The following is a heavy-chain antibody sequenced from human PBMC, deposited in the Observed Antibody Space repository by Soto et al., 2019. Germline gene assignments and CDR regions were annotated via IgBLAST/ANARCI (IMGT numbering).Heavy chain of an antibody. D-gene: IGHD3-22*01. Sequence: QVQLVESGGGVVQPGRSLRLSCAASGFTFNGFGMHWVRQAPGKGLEWVAVISYNGGTEYYADSVKGRFTISRDNSKNTLYLQMDSLRAEDTAVYYCAKPFQTNGYYYDIWFFDLWGRGTLVTVSS. CDR2: ISYNGGTE. V-gene: IGHV3-30*18. CDR1: GFTFNGFG. J-gene: IGHJ2*01. CDR3: AKPFQTNGYYYDIWFFDL.